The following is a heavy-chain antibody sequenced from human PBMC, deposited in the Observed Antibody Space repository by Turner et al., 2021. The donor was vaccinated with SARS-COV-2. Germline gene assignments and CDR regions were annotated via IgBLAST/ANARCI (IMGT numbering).Heavy chain of an antibody. CDR1: GFTFSSYA. J-gene: IGHJ6*02. V-gene: IGHV3-23*01. D-gene: IGHD3-10*01. CDR2: ISGSGGST. Sequence: EVQLLESGGGLVQPGGSLILSCAASGFTFSSYAMSWVRQAPGKGLEWVSTISGSGGSTYYADSVKGRFTISRDNSKNTLYLQMNSLRAEDTAVYYCALYDGLGEDINYYYYYGMDVWGQGTTVTVSS. CDR3: ALYDGLGEDINYYYYYGMDV.